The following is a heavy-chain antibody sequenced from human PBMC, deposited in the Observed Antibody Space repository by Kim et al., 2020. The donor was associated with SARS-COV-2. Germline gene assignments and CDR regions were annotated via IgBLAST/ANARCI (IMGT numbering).Heavy chain of an antibody. V-gene: IGHV3-48*03. Sequence: GDAVYYADSVNGRFTISRDDAKNSLYLQMNSLRAEDTAVYYCARKYYAFDYWGQGTLVTVSS. CDR2: GDAV. CDR3: ARKYYAFDY. D-gene: IGHD3-3*01. J-gene: IGHJ4*02.